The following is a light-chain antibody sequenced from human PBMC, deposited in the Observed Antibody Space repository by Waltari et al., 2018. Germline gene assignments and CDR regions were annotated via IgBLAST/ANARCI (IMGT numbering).Light chain of an antibody. V-gene: IGKV1-9*01. J-gene: IGKJ5*01. CDR2: TAS. CDR1: QGISNH. Sequence: DIQLTQSPSFLSASVGDRVTITCRSSQGISNHLAWYQHKGAKAPKLLIHTASTLDGGVPSRFSGSGSGTEFALTISSLQPEDFATYYCQQRNGYPITFGQGTRLEIK. CDR3: QQRNGYPIT.